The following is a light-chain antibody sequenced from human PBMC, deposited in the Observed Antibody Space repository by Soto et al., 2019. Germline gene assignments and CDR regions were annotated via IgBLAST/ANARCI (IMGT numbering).Light chain of an antibody. CDR2: EAS. V-gene: IGKV1-5*03. J-gene: IGKJ2*01. Sequence: DIQMTQSPSTLSASVGERVTITCRASQSINRLLAWYQQKPGKAPKLLIYEASSLEHWVSSRFSGSGSGTEFTLTISSLQPDDVATYYCQQYNSYSYTFGQGTRLEIK. CDR3: QQYNSYSYT. CDR1: QSINRL.